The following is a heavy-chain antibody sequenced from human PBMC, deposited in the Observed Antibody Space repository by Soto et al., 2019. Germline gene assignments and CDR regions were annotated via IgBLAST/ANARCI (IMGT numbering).Heavy chain of an antibody. CDR3: ARVGGRRYCSGGSCYTFDY. D-gene: IGHD2-15*01. J-gene: IGHJ4*01. Sequence: QVQLVQSGAEVKKPGSSVKVSCKASGGTFSSYAISWVRQAPGQGLEWMGGSIPIFGTANYAQKFQGRVTITADESTSTAYMELSSLRSEDKAVYYCARVGGRRYCSGGSCYTFDYWGHGTLVTGSS. CDR2: SIPIFGTA. V-gene: IGHV1-69*01. CDR1: GGTFSSYA.